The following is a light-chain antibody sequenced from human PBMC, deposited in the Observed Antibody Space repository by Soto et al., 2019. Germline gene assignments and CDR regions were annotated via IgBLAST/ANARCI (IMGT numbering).Light chain of an antibody. J-gene: IGKJ2*01. CDR3: QLYGNSPMYT. V-gene: IGKV3-15*01. CDR1: QGVGSN. Sequence: IVVTQSPATLSVSPGEGVTLSCRASQGVGSNLAWYQQRPGQAPRLLIYDASTRATGIPDRFSGSGSGTDFTLTISRLEAEDFAVYYCQLYGNSPMYTFGQGTRLEIK. CDR2: DAS.